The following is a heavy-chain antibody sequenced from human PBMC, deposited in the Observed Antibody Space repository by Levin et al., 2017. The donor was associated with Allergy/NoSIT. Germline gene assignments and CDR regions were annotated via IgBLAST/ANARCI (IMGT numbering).Heavy chain of an antibody. CDR1: GFTFSSYG. D-gene: IGHD5-24*01. Sequence: GGSLRLSCAASGFTFSSYGMHWVRQAPGKGLEWVAVIWYDGSNKYYADSVKGRFTISRDNSKNTLYLQMNSLRAEDTAVYYCAREGRDGYRFDYWGQGTLVTVSS. CDR3: AREGRDGYRFDY. CDR2: IWYDGSNK. V-gene: IGHV3-33*01. J-gene: IGHJ4*02.